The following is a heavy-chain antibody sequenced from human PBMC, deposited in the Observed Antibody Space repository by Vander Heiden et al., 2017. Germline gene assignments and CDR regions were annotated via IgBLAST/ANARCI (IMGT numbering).Heavy chain of an antibody. J-gene: IGHJ6*02. V-gene: IGHV3-9*01. CDR3: ASSYYYYYGMDV. Sequence: EVQLVESGGGLVQPGSSLRLSCAASGFTFDDYAMHWVRQAPGKGLEWVSGISWNSGSIGYADSVKGRFTISRDNAKNSLYLQMNSLRAEDTALYYCASSYYYYYGMDVWGQGTTVTVSS. CDR2: ISWNSGSI. CDR1: GFTFDDYA.